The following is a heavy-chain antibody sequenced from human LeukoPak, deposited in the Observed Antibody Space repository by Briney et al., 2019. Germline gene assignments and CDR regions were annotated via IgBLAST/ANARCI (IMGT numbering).Heavy chain of an antibody. Sequence: PGGSLRLSCAASGFTFNTYDMSWVRQSPVKGLEWVSGLSGSGDRTYYTDSVKGRFTISRDNSKNTLYLQLNSLRAADTAAYYCAKAGSIRFDYWGQGTLVTVSS. J-gene: IGHJ4*02. CDR2: LSGSGDRT. D-gene: IGHD3-3*02. V-gene: IGHV3-23*01. CDR1: GFTFNTYD. CDR3: AKAGSIRFDY.